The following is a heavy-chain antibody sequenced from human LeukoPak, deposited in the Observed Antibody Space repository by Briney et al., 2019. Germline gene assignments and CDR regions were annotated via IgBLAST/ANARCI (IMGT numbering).Heavy chain of an antibody. CDR3: AKDARGSEGF. D-gene: IGHD3-10*01. J-gene: IGHJ4*02. V-gene: IGHV3-23*01. Sequence: TGGPLRLSCAASGFTFSTYAMSWVRQAPGKGLEWVSAVSSGASSTYYADSVRGRFTISRDNSKNTLYLQMNSLSADDTAVYYCAKDARGSEGFWGQGTLVTVSS. CDR2: VSSGASST. CDR1: GFTFSTYA.